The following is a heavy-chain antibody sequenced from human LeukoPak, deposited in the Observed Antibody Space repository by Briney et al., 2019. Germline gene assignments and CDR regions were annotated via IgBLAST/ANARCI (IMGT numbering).Heavy chain of an antibody. D-gene: IGHD5-12*01. J-gene: IGHJ4*02. Sequence: GSLRLSCAASGFTFSSYSMNWVRQAPGKGLEWVSSISSSSSYIYYADSVKGRFTISRDKAKNSLYLQMNSLRAEDTAIYYCAREGMVATFDYWGQGTLVTVSS. CDR3: AREGMVATFDY. CDR1: GFTFSSYS. V-gene: IGHV3-21*01. CDR2: ISSSSSYI.